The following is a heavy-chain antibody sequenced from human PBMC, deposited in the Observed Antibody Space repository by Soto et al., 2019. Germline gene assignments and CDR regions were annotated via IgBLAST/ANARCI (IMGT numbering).Heavy chain of an antibody. J-gene: IGHJ5*02. CDR1: GFTFSRYA. V-gene: IGHV3-23*01. CDR3: AKEPDVVCGSYTLFDP. CDR2: ISGSGGNT. D-gene: IGHD1-26*01. Sequence: GGSLRLSCAASGFTFSRYAMSWLRQAPGKGLEWVSGISGSGGNTYYAGSVKGRFTISRDKSKNTLYLQMNSLRAEDTAVYYCAKEPDVVCGSYTLFDPWGQGTLVTVSS.